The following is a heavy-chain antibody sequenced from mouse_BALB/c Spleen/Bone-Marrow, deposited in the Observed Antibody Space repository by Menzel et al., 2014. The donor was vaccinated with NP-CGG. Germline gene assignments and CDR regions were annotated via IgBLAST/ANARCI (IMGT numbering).Heavy chain of an antibody. CDR2: IRNKANGYTT. Sequence: EVMLVESGGGLVQPGGSLGLSCATSGFTFTDNYMTWVRPPPGKALEWLGFIRNKANGYTTEYSASVKGRFTISRDNSQSILYLQMNTLRAEDSATYYCARDSDWFAYWGQGTLVTVSA. CDR1: GFTFTDNY. J-gene: IGHJ3*01. CDR3: ARDSDWFAY. V-gene: IGHV7-3*02.